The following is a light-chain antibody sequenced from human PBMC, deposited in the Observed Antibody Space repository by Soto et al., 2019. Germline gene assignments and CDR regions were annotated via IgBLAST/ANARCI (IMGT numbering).Light chain of an antibody. J-gene: IGKJ4*01. Sequence: ETVLTQSPGTLSLSPGERATLSCRASQSVSSNYLAWYQQKPGQAPRLLIYAASTRATGIPDRFSGSGSGTDFTLTISRLEPEDFAVYYCQQYGRSPPLIFGGGTKVEIK. CDR2: AAS. CDR1: QSVSSNY. V-gene: IGKV3-20*01. CDR3: QQYGRSPPLI.